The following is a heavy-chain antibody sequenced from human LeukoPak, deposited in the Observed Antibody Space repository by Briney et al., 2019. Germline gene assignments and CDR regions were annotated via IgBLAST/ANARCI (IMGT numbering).Heavy chain of an antibody. Sequence: GGSLRLSCAASGFTFSSYEMNWVRQAPGKGLEWVSYISSSGSTIYYADPVKGRFTISRDNAKNSLYLQMNSLRAEDTAVYYCAELGITMIGGVWGKGTTVTVSS. V-gene: IGHV3-48*03. D-gene: IGHD3-10*02. J-gene: IGHJ6*04. CDR1: GFTFSSYE. CDR3: AELGITMIGGV. CDR2: ISSSGSTI.